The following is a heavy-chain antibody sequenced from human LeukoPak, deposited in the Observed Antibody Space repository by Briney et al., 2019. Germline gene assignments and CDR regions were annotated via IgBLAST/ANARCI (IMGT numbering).Heavy chain of an antibody. V-gene: IGHV4-38-2*02. Sequence: SETLSLTCTVSGYSISNGYYWGWIRQPPGKGLEWIGSIYHSGSIYYNPSLKSRVTISVDTSKNQLSLKLSSVTAADTAVYYCAREESWFGELYVDYWGQGTLVTVSS. CDR2: IYHSGSI. CDR3: AREESWFGELYVDY. CDR1: GYSISNGYY. D-gene: IGHD3-10*01. J-gene: IGHJ4*02.